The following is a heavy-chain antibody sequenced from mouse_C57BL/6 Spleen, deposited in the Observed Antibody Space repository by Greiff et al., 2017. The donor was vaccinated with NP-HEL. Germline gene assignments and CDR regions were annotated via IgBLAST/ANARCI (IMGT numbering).Heavy chain of an antibody. Sequence: VMLVESGPGLVQPSQSLSITCTVSGFSLTSYGVHWVRQSPGKGLEWLGVIWSGGSTDYNAAFISRLSISKDNTKSQVFFKMNSLQADDTAIYYCASYYSNYGYAMDYWGQGTSVTVSS. V-gene: IGHV2-2*01. CDR2: IWSGGST. CDR1: GFSLTSYG. D-gene: IGHD2-5*01. CDR3: ASYYSNYGYAMDY. J-gene: IGHJ4*01.